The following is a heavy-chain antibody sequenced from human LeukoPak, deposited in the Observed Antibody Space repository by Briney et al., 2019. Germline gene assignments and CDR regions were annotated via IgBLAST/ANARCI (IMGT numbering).Heavy chain of an antibody. CDR3: ARDNWELRTGYFDL. CDR2: ISGSGERT. Sequence: GGSLRLSCAASGFMFSSYAMNWVRQAPGKGLEWVSRISGSGERTDYGDSVKGRFTISRDKSKNTLYLQMDSLRAEDTAVYYCARDNWELRTGYFDLWGRGTLVTVSS. V-gene: IGHV3-23*01. D-gene: IGHD1-26*01. CDR1: GFMFSSYA. J-gene: IGHJ2*01.